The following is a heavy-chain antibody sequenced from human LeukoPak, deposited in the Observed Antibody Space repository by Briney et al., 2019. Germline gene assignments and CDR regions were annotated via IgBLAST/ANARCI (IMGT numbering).Heavy chain of an antibody. CDR3: VRDGSYYDSSGYYYLY. CDR2: ITPMFGTA. D-gene: IGHD3-22*01. V-gene: IGHV1-69*13. Sequence: SVKVSCKASGGTFTSYAISWVRQAPGQGLEWMGGITPMFGTANYAQKFQGRVTIIADESTSTAYMELSSLRPEDTAVYYCVRDGSYYDSSGYYYLYWGQGTLVTVSS. CDR1: GGTFTSYA. J-gene: IGHJ4*02.